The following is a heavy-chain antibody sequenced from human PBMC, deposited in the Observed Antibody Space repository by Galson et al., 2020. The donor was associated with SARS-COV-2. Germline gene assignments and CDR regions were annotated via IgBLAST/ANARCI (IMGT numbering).Heavy chain of an antibody. V-gene: IGHV1-18*01. J-gene: IGHJ4*02. Sequence: ASVKVSCKASGYTFTSYGISWVRQAPGQGLEWMGWISAYNGNTIYAQKLRDRVTLTTDTSTNTAYMDLRSLTSDDTAVYYCARDEAVAGAFDYWGQGTLVTVSS. CDR1: GYTFTSYG. CDR3: ARDEAVAGAFDY. D-gene: IGHD6-19*01. CDR2: ISAYNGNT.